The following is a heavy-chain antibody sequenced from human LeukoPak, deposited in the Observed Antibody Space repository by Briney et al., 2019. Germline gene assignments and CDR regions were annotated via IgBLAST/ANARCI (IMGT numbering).Heavy chain of an antibody. D-gene: IGHD1-26*01. CDR2: ISSSSSTI. Sequence: PGGSLRLSCAASDFSFSTNWMSWVRQAPGKGLEWVSYISSSSSTIYYADSVKGRFTISRDNAKNSLYLQMNSLRAEDTAVYYCATQIVGALDYWGQGTLVTVSS. CDR3: ATQIVGALDY. CDR1: DFSFSTNW. J-gene: IGHJ4*02. V-gene: IGHV3-48*01.